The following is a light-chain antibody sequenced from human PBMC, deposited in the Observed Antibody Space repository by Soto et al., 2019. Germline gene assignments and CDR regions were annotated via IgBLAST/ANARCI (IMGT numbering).Light chain of an antibody. J-gene: IGKJ4*01. Sequence: EIVLTQSPGTLSLSPGERATLSCRASQSVSSSHLAWYQQKPGQAPRLLIYGASRRATGIPDRFSGSRSGTDFPLTISRLEPADFAVYYCQRYGSSPLTFGGGTKVEIK. CDR2: GAS. V-gene: IGKV3-20*01. CDR3: QRYGSSPLT. CDR1: QSVSSSH.